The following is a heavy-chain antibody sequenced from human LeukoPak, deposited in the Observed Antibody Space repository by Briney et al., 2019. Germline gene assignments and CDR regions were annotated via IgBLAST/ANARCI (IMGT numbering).Heavy chain of an antibody. CDR1: GFTVSSYS. V-gene: IGHV3-48*01. CDR2: ISSSGSMI. J-gene: IGHJ4*02. Sequence: GGSLRLSCAASGFTVSSYSMNWVRQVPGKGLEWVSHISSSGSMIWYGESVKGRFTISRDSAKNSLHLQMNSLRAEDTAVYYCARFEDYWGQGTLVTVSS. CDR3: ARFEDY.